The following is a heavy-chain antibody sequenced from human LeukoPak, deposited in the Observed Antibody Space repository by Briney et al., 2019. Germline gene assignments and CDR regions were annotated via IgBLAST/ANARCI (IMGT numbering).Heavy chain of an antibody. V-gene: IGHV1-2*02. CDR1: GYTFTGYY. Sequence: ASVKVSCKASGYTFTGYYMHWVRQAPGQGLEWMGWINPNSGGTNYAQEFQGRVTMTRDTSISTAYMELSRLRSDDTAVYYCARPLADGYNDAFDIWGQGTMVTVSS. CDR3: ARPLADGYNDAFDI. J-gene: IGHJ3*02. CDR2: INPNSGGT. D-gene: IGHD5-24*01.